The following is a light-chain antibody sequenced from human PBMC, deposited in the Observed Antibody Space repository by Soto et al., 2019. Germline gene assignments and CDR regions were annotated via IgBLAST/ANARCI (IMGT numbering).Light chain of an antibody. V-gene: IGKV3-20*01. Sequence: EVVLTQSPATLSLSPGERATLSCRASQSVTRSSLAWYQQKPGQSPRLLISGASSRATGIPDRFSGGGSGTDFIFNITSLEPEDFAVYYCQQYHDTGTFGQGTKVDIK. CDR3: QQYHDTGT. J-gene: IGKJ1*01. CDR1: QSVTRSS. CDR2: GAS.